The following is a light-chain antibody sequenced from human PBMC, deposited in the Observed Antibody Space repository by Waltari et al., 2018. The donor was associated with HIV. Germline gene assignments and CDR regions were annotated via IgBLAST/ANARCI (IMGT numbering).Light chain of an antibody. CDR2: DAS. CDR1: QSVSSSY. V-gene: IGKV3-20*01. J-gene: IGKJ2*01. CDR3: QQYGISPYT. Sequence: EIVLTQSPGTLSLSPGERATLSCRASQSVSSSYLAWYQQKPGQTPRLLIYDASNRATGIPDRFSGSGSGTDFTLTISRLEPEDFAVYSCQQYGISPYTFGQGTKLEIK.